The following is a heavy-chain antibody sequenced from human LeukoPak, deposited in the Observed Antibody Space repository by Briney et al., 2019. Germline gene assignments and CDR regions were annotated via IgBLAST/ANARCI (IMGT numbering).Heavy chain of an antibody. CDR3: ARLGGYYDFWSGYPTNDAFDI. J-gene: IGHJ3*02. Sequence: PSETLSLTCTVSGGSISSYYWSWIRQPPGKGLEWIRYIYYSGSTNYNPSLKSRVTISVDTSKNQFSLKLSSVTAADTAVYYCARLGGYYDFWSGYPTNDAFDIWGQGTMVTVSS. CDR1: GGSISSYY. CDR2: IYYSGST. V-gene: IGHV4-59*08. D-gene: IGHD3-3*01.